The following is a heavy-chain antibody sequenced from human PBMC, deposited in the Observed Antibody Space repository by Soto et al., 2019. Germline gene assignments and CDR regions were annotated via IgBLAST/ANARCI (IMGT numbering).Heavy chain of an antibody. Sequence: HRGSLTLSCAACGFSVRRSAMDGVRQALGKRLEWLAVISYNGSNKYYGNAEKDRFTIHTDTSKNTPYPHRNSLSTEATAGAYCARGIPPRDSGWDRSYYSYGTDVWGQRNTVTVSS. D-gene: IGHD6-25*01. CDR1: GFSVRRSA. J-gene: IGHJ6*02. CDR2: ISYNGSNK. CDR3: ARGIPPRDSGWDRSYYSYGTDV. V-gene: IGHV3-30-3*01.